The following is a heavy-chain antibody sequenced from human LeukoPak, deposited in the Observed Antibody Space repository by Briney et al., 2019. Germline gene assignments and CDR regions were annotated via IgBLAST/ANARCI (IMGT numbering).Heavy chain of an antibody. CDR1: GFTFSSYS. Sequence: GGSLRLSCAASGFTFSSYSMNWVRQVPGKGLEWVSFISSSSSTIYYAYSVKGRFTISRDNAKNSLYLQMNSLRAEDTAVYYCARDRGGSYSAIDYWGQGTLVTVSS. CDR2: ISSSSSTI. J-gene: IGHJ4*02. V-gene: IGHV3-48*04. D-gene: IGHD1-26*01. CDR3: ARDRGGSYSAIDY.